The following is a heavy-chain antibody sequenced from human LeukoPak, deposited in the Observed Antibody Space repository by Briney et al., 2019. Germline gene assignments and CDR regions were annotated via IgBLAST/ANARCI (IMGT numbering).Heavy chain of an antibody. CDR2: ISGRSSTT. D-gene: IGHD4-23*01. J-gene: IGHJ4*02. V-gene: IGHV3-23*01. Sequence: GGSLRLSCAASGFTFSSYAMSWVRQAPGKGLQWVSTISGRSSTTHYADSVKGRFTISRDNSKNTLYLQMNSLRAEDTAVYYCLTVRKYLRVGCNSNFAYWGQGTLVSVSS. CDR3: LTVRKYLRVGCNSNFAY. CDR1: GFTFSSYA.